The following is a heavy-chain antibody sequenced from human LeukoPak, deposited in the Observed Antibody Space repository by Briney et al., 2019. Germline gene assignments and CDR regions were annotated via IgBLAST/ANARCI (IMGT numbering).Heavy chain of an antibody. V-gene: IGHV3-48*01. J-gene: IGHJ4*02. CDR3: ARALRSSSLDH. CDR1: GFTFSSYG. D-gene: IGHD2-15*01. Sequence: PGGSLRLSCAASGFTFSSYGMHWVRQAPGKGLEWVSYISSSSSTIYYADSVKGRFTISRDNAKNSLYLQMNSLRAEDTAVYYCARALRSSSLDHWGQGTLVTVSS. CDR2: ISSSSSTI.